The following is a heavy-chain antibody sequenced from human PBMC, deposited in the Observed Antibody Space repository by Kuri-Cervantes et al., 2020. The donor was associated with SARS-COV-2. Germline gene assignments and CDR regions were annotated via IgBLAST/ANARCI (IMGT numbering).Heavy chain of an antibody. CDR2: IYTSGST. CDR1: GGSISSYY. CDR3: ARWSGSFFDI. D-gene: IGHD1-1*01. Sequence: GSLRLSCTVSGGSISSYYWSWIRQPAGKGLEWIGRIYTSGSTNYNPSLKSRVTMSVDTSKNQFSLKLSSVTAADTAVYYCARWSGSFFDIWGQGTMVTVSS. J-gene: IGHJ3*02. V-gene: IGHV4-4*07.